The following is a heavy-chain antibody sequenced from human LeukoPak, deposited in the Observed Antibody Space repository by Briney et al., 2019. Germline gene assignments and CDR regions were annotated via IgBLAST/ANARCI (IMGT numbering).Heavy chain of an antibody. D-gene: IGHD5-18*01. CDR3: ARSGGGYSYGYPNPYYYYYMDV. CDR2: INHSGST. V-gene: IGHV4-34*01. Sequence: SETLSLTCAVYGGSFSGYYWSWIRQPPGKGLEWIGEINHSGSTNYNPSLKSRVTISVDTSKNQFSLKLSSVTAADTAVYYCARSGGGYSYGYPNPYYYYYMDVWGKGTTVTVSS. J-gene: IGHJ6*03. CDR1: GGSFSGYY.